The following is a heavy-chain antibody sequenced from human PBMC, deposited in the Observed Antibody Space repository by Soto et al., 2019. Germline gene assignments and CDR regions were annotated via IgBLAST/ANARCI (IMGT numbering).Heavy chain of an antibody. Sequence: GGSLRLSCAASGFTFNSYVMTWVRQAPGEGLEWVSSISRSGRGSAYYADSVKGRFTISRDNSENTLFLQMNNLRDEDTALYYCARGRYLDSSDYWVANLPFDHWGLGALVTVSS. CDR1: GFTFNSYV. J-gene: IGHJ4*02. V-gene: IGHV3-23*01. CDR3: ARGRYLDSSDYWVANLPFDH. D-gene: IGHD3-22*01. CDR2: ISRSGRGSA.